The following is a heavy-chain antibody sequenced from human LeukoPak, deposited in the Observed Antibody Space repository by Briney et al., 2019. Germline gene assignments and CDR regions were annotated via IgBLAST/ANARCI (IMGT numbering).Heavy chain of an antibody. V-gene: IGHV1-46*01. Sequence: ASVKVSCKASGYTFTNYYMHWVRQAPGQGLEWMAVINPSRGSTTFAQKFQGRVTMTRDTSTSTVYMELSSLRFEDTAVYYCARVLGRPQQVDVWGKGTTVTVSS. CDR1: GYTFTNYY. J-gene: IGHJ6*04. CDR3: ARVLGRPQQVDV. D-gene: IGHD6-13*01. CDR2: INPSRGST.